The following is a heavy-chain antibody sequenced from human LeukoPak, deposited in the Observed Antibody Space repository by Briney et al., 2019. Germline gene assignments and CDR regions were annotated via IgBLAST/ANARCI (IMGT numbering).Heavy chain of an antibody. CDR2: ISYDGSNK. D-gene: IGHD2-15*01. CDR1: GYTFSSYA. Sequence: GGSLRLSCVASGYTFSSYAMHWVRQAPGKGLEGVAVISYDGSNKYYADSVKGRFTISRDNSKNTLYLQMNSLRAEDTAVYYCARDLDCSGGSCYLYYYYGMDVWGQGTTVTVSS. J-gene: IGHJ6*02. V-gene: IGHV3-30-3*01. CDR3: ARDLDCSGGSCYLYYYYGMDV.